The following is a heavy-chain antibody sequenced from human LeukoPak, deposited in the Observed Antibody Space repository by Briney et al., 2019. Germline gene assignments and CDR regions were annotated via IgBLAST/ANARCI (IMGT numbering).Heavy chain of an antibody. Sequence: ASVKVSCKASGYTFTSYAMNWVRQDPGQGLEWMGWINTNTGNPTYAQGFTGRFVFSLDTSVSTAYPQISSLKAEDTAVYYCARDYTEDEVDYWGQGTLVTVSS. J-gene: IGHJ4*02. CDR3: ARDYTEDEVDY. V-gene: IGHV7-4-1*02. CDR2: INTNTGNP. D-gene: IGHD3-16*01. CDR1: GYTFTSYA.